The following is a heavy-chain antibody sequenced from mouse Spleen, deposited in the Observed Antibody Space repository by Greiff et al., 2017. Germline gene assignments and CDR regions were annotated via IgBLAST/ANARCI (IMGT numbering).Heavy chain of an antibody. CDR3: AREWGDYAMDY. CDR1: GYAFSSSW. CDR2: IYPGDGDT. Sequence: VVEPGASVKISCKASGYAFSSSWMNWVKQRPGKGLEWIGRIYPGDGDTNYNGKFKGKATLTADKSSSTAYMQLSSLTSEDSAVYFCAREWGDYAMDYWGQGTSVTVSS. V-gene: IGHV1-82*01. J-gene: IGHJ4*01.